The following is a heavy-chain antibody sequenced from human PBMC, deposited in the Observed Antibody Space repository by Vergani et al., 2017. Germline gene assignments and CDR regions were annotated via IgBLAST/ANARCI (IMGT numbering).Heavy chain of an antibody. CDR1: GFTFIMHA. J-gene: IGHJ3*01. V-gene: IGHV3-23*01. CDR2: LSASDRRT. Sequence: EVQLLESGGDLVQPGGSLRLSCAASGFTFIMHAMSWVRQAPGKGLEWVSTLSASDRRTHYADSVKGRFTISRDKSKNTWYLQMNSLSAEDTAVYYCAKNFHSRTWTNFLGAFDVWGQGTLVTVSS. CDR3: AKNFHSRTWTNFLGAFDV. D-gene: IGHD3-3*01.